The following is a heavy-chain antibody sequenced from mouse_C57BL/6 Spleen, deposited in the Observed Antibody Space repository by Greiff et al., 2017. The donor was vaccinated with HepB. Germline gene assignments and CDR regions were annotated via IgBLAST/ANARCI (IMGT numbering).Heavy chain of an antibody. V-gene: IGHV1-18*01. CDR3: ARKNDGYYPWYFDV. D-gene: IGHD2-3*01. J-gene: IGHJ1*03. CDR2: INPNNGGT. Sequence: VQLQQSGPELVKPGASVKIPCKASGYTFTDYNMDWVKQSHGKSLEWIGDINPNNGGTIYNQKFKGKATLTVDKSSSTAYMELRSLTSEDTAVYYCARKNDGYYPWYFDVWGTGTTVTVSS. CDR1: GYTFTDYN.